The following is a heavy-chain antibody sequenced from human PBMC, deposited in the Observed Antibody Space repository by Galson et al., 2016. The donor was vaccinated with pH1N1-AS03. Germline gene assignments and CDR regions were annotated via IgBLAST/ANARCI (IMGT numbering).Heavy chain of an antibody. Sequence: TLSLTCTVSGGSISSTTYSWAWVRQPPGKGLEWIGSISYSGSTYYNPSLKSRVTLSVDTSKNQFSLKLSSVTAAGTAMYYCASPLDNVISGFDYWGQGTLVSVSS. CDR2: ISYSGST. CDR3: ASPLDNVISGFDY. V-gene: IGHV4-39*01. J-gene: IGHJ4*02. D-gene: IGHD3-22*01. CDR1: GGSISSTTYS.